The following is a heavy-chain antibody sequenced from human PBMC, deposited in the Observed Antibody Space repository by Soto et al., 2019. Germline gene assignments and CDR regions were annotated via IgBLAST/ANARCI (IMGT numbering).Heavy chain of an antibody. CDR1: GGSISSGGYY. D-gene: IGHD4-17*01. Sequence: SETLSLTCTVSGGSISSGGYYWSWIRQHPGKGLEWIGYIYYSGSTYYNPSLKSRVTISVDTSKNQFSLKLSSVTAADTAVYYCARENRHTVTTLGAFDPWGQGTLVTVSS. V-gene: IGHV4-31*03. J-gene: IGHJ5*02. CDR2: IYYSGST. CDR3: ARENRHTVTTLGAFDP.